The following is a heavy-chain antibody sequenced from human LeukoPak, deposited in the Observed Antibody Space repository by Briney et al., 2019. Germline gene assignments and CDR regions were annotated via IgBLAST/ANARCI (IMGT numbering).Heavy chain of an antibody. CDR1: GGTFSSYT. CDR3: ATGSGWYYFDY. CDR2: IIPILGIA. Sequence: ASVRVSCKASGGTFSSYTISWVRQASGQGLEWMGRIIPILGIANYAQKFQGRVTITADKSTSTAYMELSSLRSEDTAVYYCATGSGWYYFDYWGQGTLVTVSS. V-gene: IGHV1-69*02. J-gene: IGHJ4*02. D-gene: IGHD3-22*01.